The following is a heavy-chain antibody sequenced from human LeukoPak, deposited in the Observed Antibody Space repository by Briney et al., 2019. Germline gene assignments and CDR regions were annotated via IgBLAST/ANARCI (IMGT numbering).Heavy chain of an antibody. CDR1: GFIFSNYW. D-gene: IGHD2-2*02. CDR3: AREGRLGYCSSTSCDRAGEDY. V-gene: IGHV3-74*01. CDR2: INSDGSST. Sequence: GGSLRLSCAASGFIFSNYWMHWVRQAPGKGLVWVSRINSDGSSTSYADSVKGRFTISRDNAKNTLYLQMNSLRAEDTAVYYCAREGRLGYCSSTSCDRAGEDYWGQGTLVTVSS. J-gene: IGHJ4*02.